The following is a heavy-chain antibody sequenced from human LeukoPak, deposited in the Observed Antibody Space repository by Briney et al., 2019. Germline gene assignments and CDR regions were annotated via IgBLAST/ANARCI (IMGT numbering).Heavy chain of an antibody. CDR2: IYHSGST. D-gene: IGHD2-2*01. J-gene: IGHJ4*02. CDR3: ARMTVVPALYFDY. V-gene: IGHV4-38-2*02. Sequence: PSETLSHTCTVSGYSISSGYYWGWIRPPPGKGLEWIGSIYHSGSTYYNPSLKSRVTISVDTSKNQFSLKLSSVTAADTAVYYCARMTVVPALYFDYWGQGTLVTVSS. CDR1: GYSISSGYY.